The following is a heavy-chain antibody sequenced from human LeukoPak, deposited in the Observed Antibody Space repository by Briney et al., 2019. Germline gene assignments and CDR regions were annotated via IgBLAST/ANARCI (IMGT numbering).Heavy chain of an antibody. J-gene: IGHJ4*02. CDR1: GFTFSSYS. V-gene: IGHV3-21*01. CDR3: ARGVAVAGNDY. D-gene: IGHD6-19*01. CDR2: ISSSSSYI. Sequence: GGSLRLSCAASGFTFSSYSMNWVRQAPGKGLEWVSSISSSSSYIYYADSVKGRLTISRDNAKNSLYLQMNSLRAGDTAVYYCARGVAVAGNDYWGQGTLVTVSS.